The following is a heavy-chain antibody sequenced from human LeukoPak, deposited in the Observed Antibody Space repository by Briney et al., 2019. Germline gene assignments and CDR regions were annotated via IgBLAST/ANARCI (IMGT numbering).Heavy chain of an antibody. J-gene: IGHJ4*02. CDR3: ARGNYYDSSGYYVDY. CDR2: IYYRGST. Sequence: PSETLSLTCTVSGGSISSSSYYWGWIRQPPGKGLEWIGSIYYRGSTIYNPSLKSRVIISVDTSNNHFSLKLSSVTAADTAVYYCARGNYYDSSGYYVDYWGQGTLVTVSS. V-gene: IGHV4-39*07. CDR1: GGSISSSSYY. D-gene: IGHD3-22*01.